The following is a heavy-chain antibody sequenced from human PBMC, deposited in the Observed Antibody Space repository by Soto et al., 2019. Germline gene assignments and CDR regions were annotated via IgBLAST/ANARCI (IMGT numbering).Heavy chain of an antibody. CDR1: GYSFTTYY. CDR3: ARVLSRYNWNELLQQGAMDV. J-gene: IGHJ6*02. Sequence: QVQLVQSGAEVKRPGASVKVSCKASGYSFTTYYMHWVRQAPGQGLEWMGIIKPSDGGTNYAPKFQGRVTMTRDTSTSTVYMELSSLRSEDTAVYYCARVLSRYNWNELLQQGAMDVWGQGTTVTVS. CDR2: IKPSDGGT. D-gene: IGHD1-20*01. V-gene: IGHV1-46*01.